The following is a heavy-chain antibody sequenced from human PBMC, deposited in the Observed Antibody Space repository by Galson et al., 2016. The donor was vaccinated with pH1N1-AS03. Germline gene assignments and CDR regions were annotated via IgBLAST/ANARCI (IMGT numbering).Heavy chain of an antibody. CDR3: ARRYESNGYSYYFDL. CDR1: GFIFSSYE. Sequence: LRLSCAASGFIFSSYEMNWVRQAPGKGLEWVSYIDSSGDNKDYADSVKGRFSISRDNAKKTLNLQMNGLRAEDTAVYYCARRYESNGYSYYFDLWGQGTLVTVSS. V-gene: IGHV3-48*03. D-gene: IGHD3-22*01. CDR2: IDSSGDNK. J-gene: IGHJ4*02.